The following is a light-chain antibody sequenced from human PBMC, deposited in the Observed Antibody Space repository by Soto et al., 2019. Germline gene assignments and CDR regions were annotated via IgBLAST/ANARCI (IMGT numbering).Light chain of an antibody. Sequence: ESMLTQSPGTLSLSPGERATLSCRASQSVSTRYLAWDQQKPGQAPRLLIYGASIWAAGIPARFSGSGSGTDFTLTISRLEPEDFAVYYCHQFGSSPLAFTFGQGTKLEI. J-gene: IGKJ2*01. CDR2: GAS. CDR3: HQFGSSPLAFT. CDR1: QSVSTRY. V-gene: IGKV3-20*01.